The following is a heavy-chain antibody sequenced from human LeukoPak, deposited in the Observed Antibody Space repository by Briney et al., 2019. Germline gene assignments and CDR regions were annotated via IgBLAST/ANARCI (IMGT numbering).Heavy chain of an antibody. D-gene: IGHD5-24*01. V-gene: IGHV3-23*01. CDR2: MSGGGGST. J-gene: IGHJ3*02. CDR3: AKDRRDGYNFPLAFDI. CDR1: GFTFSSYA. Sequence: HSGGSLGLSCAASGFTFSSYAMTWVRQAPGKGLEWVSAMSGGGGSTYYADSVKGRFTISRDNPKNTLYLQMSSLRAEDTAVYYCAKDRRDGYNFPLAFDIWGQGTMVTVSS.